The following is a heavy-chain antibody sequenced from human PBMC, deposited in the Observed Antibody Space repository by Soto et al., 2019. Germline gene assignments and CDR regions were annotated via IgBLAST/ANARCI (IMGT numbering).Heavy chain of an antibody. CDR2: IDPSDSQT. Sequence: GESLKISCKGSGYSFAGYWITWVRQKPGKGLEWMGRIDPSDSQTYYSPSFRGHVTISATKSITTVFLQWSSLRASDTAMYYCARQIYDSDTGPDFQYYFDSWGQGTPVTVSS. D-gene: IGHD3-22*01. V-gene: IGHV5-10-1*01. CDR3: ARQIYDSDTGPDFQYYFDS. J-gene: IGHJ4*02. CDR1: GYSFAGYW.